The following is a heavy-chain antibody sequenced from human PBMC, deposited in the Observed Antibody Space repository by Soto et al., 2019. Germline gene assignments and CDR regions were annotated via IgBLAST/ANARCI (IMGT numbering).Heavy chain of an antibody. CDR2: IYLTEST. Sequence: SETLSLTCTVSGGAVSSGTYYCSWIRQPPGRGREWIGHIYLTESTNYSPSLKISVTMSLDTSRKQFALKLSSVTAADSAAYSGTRGTRRVQWFDTWGLGTLVAVSS. CDR3: TRGTRRVQWFDT. CDR1: GGAVSSGTYY. V-gene: IGHV4-61*01. J-gene: IGHJ5*02.